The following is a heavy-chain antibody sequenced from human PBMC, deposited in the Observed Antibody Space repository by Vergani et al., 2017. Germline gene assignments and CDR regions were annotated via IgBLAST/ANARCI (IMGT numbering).Heavy chain of an antibody. CDR1: GYTFTSYG. CDR3: AGVGGRKYDGSGSYYDTWFDP. V-gene: IGHV1-18*01. J-gene: IGHJ5*02. Sequence: QVQLVQSGAEVKKPGASVKVSCKASGYTFTSYGISWVRQAPGQGLEWMGWISAYNGNTNYAQKIQGRVTMTTDTSTSTAYMELRSLRSDDTAVYYCAGVGGRKYDGSGSYYDTWFDPWGQGTLVTVSS. CDR2: ISAYNGNT. D-gene: IGHD3-10*01.